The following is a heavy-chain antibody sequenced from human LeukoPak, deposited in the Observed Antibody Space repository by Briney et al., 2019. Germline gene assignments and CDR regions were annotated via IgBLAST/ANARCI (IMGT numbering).Heavy chain of an antibody. Sequence: GGSLRLSCAASGFTFSSYGMHWVRQAPGKGLEWVAFIRYGGSNKYYADSVKGRFTISRDNSKNTLYLQMNSLRAEDTAVYYCAKPPRYSSSYPDYWGQGTLVTVSS. J-gene: IGHJ4*02. D-gene: IGHD6-6*01. CDR1: GFTFSSYG. CDR2: IRYGGSNK. CDR3: AKPPRYSSSYPDY. V-gene: IGHV3-30*02.